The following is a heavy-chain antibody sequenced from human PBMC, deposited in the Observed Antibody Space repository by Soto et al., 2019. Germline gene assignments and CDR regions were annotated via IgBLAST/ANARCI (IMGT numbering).Heavy chain of an antibody. V-gene: IGHV3-7*01. J-gene: IGHJ6*02. CDR1: GFTFSSYW. CDR2: IKQDGSEK. Sequence: GGTLRLPCAASGFTFSSYWMSWVRQAPGTGLERVANIKQDGSEKYYVDSVKGRFTISRDNAKNSLYLQMNRLRAEDTAVYYCARGHGGYSGYDYYYGLDVWGQGTTVTVSS. CDR3: ARGHGGYSGYDYYYGLDV. D-gene: IGHD1-26*01.